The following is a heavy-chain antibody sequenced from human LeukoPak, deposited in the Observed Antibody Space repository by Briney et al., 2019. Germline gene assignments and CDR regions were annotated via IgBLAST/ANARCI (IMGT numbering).Heavy chain of an antibody. CDR1: GFSFSDYY. J-gene: IGHJ3*02. CDR2: ISSSGSNI. CDR3: ARESGFRGDAFDI. V-gene: IGHV3-11*04. D-gene: IGHD3-10*01. Sequence: GGSLRLSCAASGFSFSDYYMSWIRQAPGKGLEWISYISSSGSNIYADSVKGRFTISRDNAKNSLYLQMNSMRGADTAVYYCARESGFRGDAFDIWGQGTMVTVSS.